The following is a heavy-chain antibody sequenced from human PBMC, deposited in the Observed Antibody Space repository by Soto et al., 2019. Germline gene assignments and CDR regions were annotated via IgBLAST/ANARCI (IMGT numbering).Heavy chain of an antibody. Sequence: QVQLVQSGAEVKKPGSSVKVSCKASGGTFSSYAISWVRQAPGQGLEWMGGIIPIFGTANYAQKFQGRVTITADESTSTAYMELSSLRSEDTAVYYCARTRLVAVNYDCWRKNWFDPWGQGTLVTVSS. CDR2: IIPIFGTA. CDR3: ARTRLVAVNYDCWRKNWFDP. D-gene: IGHD3-3*01. V-gene: IGHV1-69*01. CDR1: GGTFSSYA. J-gene: IGHJ5*02.